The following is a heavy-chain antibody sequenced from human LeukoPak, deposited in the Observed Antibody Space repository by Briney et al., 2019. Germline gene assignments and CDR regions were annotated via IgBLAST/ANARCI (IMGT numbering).Heavy chain of an antibody. V-gene: IGHV4-4*07. CDR2: LYTSGST. CDR3: ARDRVVDCSGGSCYERYFDY. CDR1: GGSISSYY. J-gene: IGHJ4*02. Sequence: PSETLSLTCTVSGGSISSYYWSWIRQPAGKGLEWIGRLYTSGSTNYNPSLKSRVTMSVDTSKNQFSLKLSSVTAADTAVYYCARDRVVDCSGGSCYERYFDYWGQGTLVTVSS. D-gene: IGHD2-15*01.